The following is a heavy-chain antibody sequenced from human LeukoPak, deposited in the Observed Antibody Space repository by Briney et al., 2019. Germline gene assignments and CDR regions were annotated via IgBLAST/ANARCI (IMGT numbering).Heavy chain of an antibody. V-gene: IGHV3-74*01. CDR3: VRDAMGTAPYDL. CDR1: GFTMSNYW. D-gene: IGHD2-8*02. Sequence: PGGSLRLSCAGSGFTMSNYWMNWVRQAPGEGLVWVSHINPGDGSTTGYADSVKGRFTVSRDNAKNTLYLQMTSLKDGDTAVYYCVRDAMGTAPYDLWGQGTLVTVSS. J-gene: IGHJ4*01. CDR2: INPGDGSTT.